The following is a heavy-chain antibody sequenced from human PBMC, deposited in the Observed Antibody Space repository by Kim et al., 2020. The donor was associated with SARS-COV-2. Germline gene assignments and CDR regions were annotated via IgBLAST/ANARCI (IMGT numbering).Heavy chain of an antibody. J-gene: IGHJ2*01. Sequence: GGSLRLSCAASGFTFSSYSMNWVRQAPGKGLEWVSSISSSSSYIYYADSVKGRFTISRDNAKNSLYLQMNSLRAEDTAVYYCARDSQTGDSRGSTDFDLWGRGTLVTVSS. CDR3: ARDSQTGDSRGSTDFDL. CDR2: ISSSSSYI. D-gene: IGHD3-22*01. V-gene: IGHV3-21*04. CDR1: GFTFSSYS.